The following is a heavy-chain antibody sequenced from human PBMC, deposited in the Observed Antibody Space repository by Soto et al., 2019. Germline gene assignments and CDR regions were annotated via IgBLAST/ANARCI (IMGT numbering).Heavy chain of an antibody. CDR1: GYTFTSYY. D-gene: IGHD2-21*02. J-gene: IGHJ4*02. V-gene: IGHV1-46*01. CDR2: VNPSGGRT. Sequence: ASVKVSGKASGYTFTSYYMHWVRRAPGQGLEWMAMVNPSGGRTKYAQIFQGRVTLTRDTSTGTVDMELSSLTSEDTAIYYCARGPSCGGDCYLFDYWGQGTQVTVSS. CDR3: ARGPSCGGDCYLFDY.